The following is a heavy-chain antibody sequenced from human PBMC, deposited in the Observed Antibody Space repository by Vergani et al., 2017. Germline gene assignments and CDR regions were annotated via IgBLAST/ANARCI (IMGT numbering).Heavy chain of an antibody. J-gene: IGHJ5*02. CDR3: ARGHCSGGSCQIHWFDP. CDR2: IYYSGST. V-gene: IGHV4-30-4*01. CDR1: GGSISRGDYY. Sequence: QVQLQESGPGLVKPSQTLSLTCTVSGGSISRGDYYWSWIRQPPGKGLEWIGYIYYSGSTYYNPSLKSRVTISVDKSKNQFSLKLSSVTAADTAVYYCARGHCSGGSCQIHWFDPWGQGTLVTVSS. D-gene: IGHD2-15*01.